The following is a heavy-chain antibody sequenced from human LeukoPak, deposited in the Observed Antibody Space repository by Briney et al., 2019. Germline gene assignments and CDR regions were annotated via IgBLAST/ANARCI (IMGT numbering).Heavy chain of an antibody. Sequence: SETLSLTCTVSGGSISTYYWSWIRRPAGKGLEWIGRIYTSGSTNYNPSLKSRLTMSVDTSKNQFSLKLSPVTAADTAVYYCARGLGFCSGANCYASNGVDVWGQGTTVSVSS. CDR2: IYTSGST. CDR3: ARGLGFCSGANCYASNGVDV. J-gene: IGHJ6*02. D-gene: IGHD2-15*01. V-gene: IGHV4-4*07. CDR1: GGSISTYY.